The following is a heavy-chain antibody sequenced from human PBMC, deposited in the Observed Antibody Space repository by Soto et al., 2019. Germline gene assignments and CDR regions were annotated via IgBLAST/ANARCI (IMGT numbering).Heavy chain of an antibody. V-gene: IGHV3-11*05. CDR1: GFTFSDYY. CDR2: ISSSTSHT. D-gene: IGHD2-2*01. Sequence: QVQLVESGGGLVKPGGSLRLSCAVSGFTFSDYYMTWIRQAPGKGLEWVSYISSSTSHTNYADSVKGRFTISRDNAKNSVFLQMSSLRAEDTAVYYCARGRGAAADYFDFWGQGTLVTVSS. J-gene: IGHJ4*02. CDR3: ARGRGAAADYFDF.